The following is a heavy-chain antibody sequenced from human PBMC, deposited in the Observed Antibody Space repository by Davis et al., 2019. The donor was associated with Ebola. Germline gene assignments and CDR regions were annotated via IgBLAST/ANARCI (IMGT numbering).Heavy chain of an antibody. CDR1: GFSATTNY. V-gene: IGHV3-53*01. D-gene: IGHD3-16*01. CDR3: AGDPGLANGMDV. Sequence: PGGSLRLSCAGSGFSATTNYMSWVRQAPGKGLEWVSVIYKDAVDTYYADSVKGRFTITRASSKNTLFLQMNSLRADDTAVYFCAGDPGLANGMDVWGKGTTVTVSS. CDR2: IYKDAVDT. J-gene: IGHJ6*04.